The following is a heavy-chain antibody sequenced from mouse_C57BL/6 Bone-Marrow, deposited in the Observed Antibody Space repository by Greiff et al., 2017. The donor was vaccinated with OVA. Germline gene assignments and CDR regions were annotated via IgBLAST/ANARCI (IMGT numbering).Heavy chain of an antibody. Sequence: EVKLQESGPGLVKPSQSLSLTCSVTGYSITSGYYWNWIRQFPGNKLEWMGYLSYDGSNNYNPSLKNRISITRDTSKNQFFLKLNSVTTEDTATYYCARAMRLTYAMDYWGQGTSVTVSS. CDR1: GYSITSGYY. CDR2: LSYDGSN. CDR3: ARAMRLTYAMDY. V-gene: IGHV3-6*01. J-gene: IGHJ4*01. D-gene: IGHD2-4*01.